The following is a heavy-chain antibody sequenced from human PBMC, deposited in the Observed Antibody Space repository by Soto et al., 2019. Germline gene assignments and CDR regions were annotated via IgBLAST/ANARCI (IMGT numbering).Heavy chain of an antibody. D-gene: IGHD6-13*01. CDR3: ARGKQQLASEGGWFDT. J-gene: IGHJ5*02. CDR2: INHSGST. CDR1: GGSFSGYY. V-gene: IGHV4-34*01. Sequence: QVQLQQWGAGLLKHSETLSLTCAVYGGSFSGYYWSWIRQPPGKGQEWIGEINHSGSTNYNPSLKSQVTISVDTSQNQFSLKLSSVTAADTAGCYCARGKQQLASEGGWFDTWSEGTLVTVSS.